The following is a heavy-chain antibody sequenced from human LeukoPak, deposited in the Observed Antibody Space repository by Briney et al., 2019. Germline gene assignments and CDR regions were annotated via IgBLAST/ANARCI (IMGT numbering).Heavy chain of an antibody. CDR3: ARMVRNYFEY. CDR1: GFSFSSYA. D-gene: IGHD2-8*01. J-gene: IGHJ4*02. V-gene: IGHV3-23*01. Sequence: PGGSLRLSCAASGFSFSSYAMSWVRQAPGKGLEWVSTISSSGGSTYSADSVKGRFTISRDNSKNTLYLQLNSLRAEDTAVYFCARMVRNYFEYWGQGTLVTVSS. CDR2: ISSSGGST.